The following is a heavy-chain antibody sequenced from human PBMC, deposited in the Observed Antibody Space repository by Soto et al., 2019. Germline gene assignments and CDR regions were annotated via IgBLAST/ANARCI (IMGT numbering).Heavy chain of an antibody. V-gene: IGHV3-48*04. CDR1: GFTFSSYW. CDR3: ASTLTDHYSNYENFDP. J-gene: IGHJ5*02. CDR2: ISSSGSSI. Sequence: GGSLRLSCAASGFTFSSYWMHWVRQAPGKGLVWVSYISSSGSSIYYADSVKGRFTISRDNAKNTLYLQMNSLRAEDTAVYYCASTLTDHYSNYENFDPWGQGTLVTVSS. D-gene: IGHD4-4*01.